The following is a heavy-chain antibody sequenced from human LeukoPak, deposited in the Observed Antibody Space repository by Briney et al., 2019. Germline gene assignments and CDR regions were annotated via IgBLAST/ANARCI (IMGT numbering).Heavy chain of an antibody. CDR1: GFTFSDYY. V-gene: IGHV3-11*01. Sequence: PGGSLRLSCAASGFTFSDYYMSWIRQAPGKGLEWASYISSSGSTIYYADSVKGRFTISRDNAKNSLYLQMNSLRAEDTAVYYCARDGYSSSWYWFDPWGQGTLVTVSS. CDR2: ISSSGSTI. J-gene: IGHJ5*02. D-gene: IGHD6-13*01. CDR3: ARDGYSSSWYWFDP.